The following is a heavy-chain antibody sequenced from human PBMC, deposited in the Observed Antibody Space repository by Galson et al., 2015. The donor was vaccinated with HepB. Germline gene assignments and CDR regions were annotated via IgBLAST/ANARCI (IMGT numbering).Heavy chain of an antibody. CDR1: GGSISSYY. CDR3: ARRSYGPNDY. J-gene: IGHJ4*02. CDR2: IYYSGST. Sequence: LSLTCTVSGGSISSYYWSWIRQPPGKGLEWIGYIYYSGSTNYNPSLKSRVTISVDTSKNQFSLKLSSVTAADTAVYYCARRSYGPNDYWGQGTLVTVSS. V-gene: IGHV4-59*01. D-gene: IGHD4-17*01.